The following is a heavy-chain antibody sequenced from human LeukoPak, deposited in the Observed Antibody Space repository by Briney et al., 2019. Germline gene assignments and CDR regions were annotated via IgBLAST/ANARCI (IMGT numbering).Heavy chain of an antibody. J-gene: IGHJ3*02. CDR1: GGSISSSSHY. CDR3: ARRTRSSGYYYVPDAFDI. Sequence: SETLSLTCTVSGGSISSSSHYWGWIRQPPGKGLEWIGTIYYSGSIYYNPSLKSRVTISVDTSKNQFSLKLSSVTAADTAVYYCARRTRSSGYYYVPDAFDIWGQGTMVTVSS. CDR2: IYYSGSI. D-gene: IGHD3-22*01. V-gene: IGHV4-39*01.